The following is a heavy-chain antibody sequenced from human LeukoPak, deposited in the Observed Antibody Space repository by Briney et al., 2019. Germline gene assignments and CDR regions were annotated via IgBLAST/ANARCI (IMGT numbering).Heavy chain of an antibody. CDR1: GGSISSGGYY. CDR2: IYYSGST. V-gene: IGHV4-31*03. J-gene: IGHJ4*02. CDR3: ARGQALSDFDY. Sequence: SETLSLTCTVSGGSISSGGYYWSWIRQHPGKGLEWIGYIYYSGSTYYNPSLKSRVTISVDTSKNQFSLKLSSVTAADTTVYYCARGQALSDFDYWGQGTLVTVSS.